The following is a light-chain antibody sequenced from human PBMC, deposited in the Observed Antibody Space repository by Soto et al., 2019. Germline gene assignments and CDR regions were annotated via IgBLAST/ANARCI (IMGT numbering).Light chain of an antibody. Sequence: EFVLTQSPGTLSLSPGERATLSCRASQTVRNNYLAWYQQKPGQAPRLLIYDASNRATGIPARFSGSGSGTDFTLTISRLEPEDFAVYYCQHYGSSRTFGQGTKVDIK. J-gene: IGKJ1*01. CDR2: DAS. V-gene: IGKV3-20*01. CDR1: QTVRNNY. CDR3: QHYGSSRT.